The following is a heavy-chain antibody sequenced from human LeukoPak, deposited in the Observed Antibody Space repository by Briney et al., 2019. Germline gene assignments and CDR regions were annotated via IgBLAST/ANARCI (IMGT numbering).Heavy chain of an antibody. Sequence: GGSLRLSCAASGFTFSSYEMSWVRQAPGKGLEWVAYISSSATTEKYADSVKGRFTVPRDNAKNSLWLQMNSLRAEDTAVYYCARGEIINYFDYWGQGSLVTVSS. CDR2: ISSSATTE. V-gene: IGHV3-48*03. CDR1: GFTFSSYE. D-gene: IGHD1-26*01. CDR3: ARGEIINYFDY. J-gene: IGHJ4*02.